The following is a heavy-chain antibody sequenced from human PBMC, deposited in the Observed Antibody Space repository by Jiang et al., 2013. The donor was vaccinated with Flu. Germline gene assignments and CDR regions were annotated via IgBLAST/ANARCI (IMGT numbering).Heavy chain of an antibody. J-gene: IGHJ4*02. CDR1: GYSFTSYW. CDR2: IDPSDSYT. D-gene: IGHD5-18*01. V-gene: IGHV5-10-1*04. Sequence: GAEVKKPGESLRISCKGSGYSFTSYWISWVRQMPGKGLEWMGRIDPSDSYTNYSPSFQGQVTISADKSISTAYLQWSSLKASDTAMYYCARRAGNGRGYSYGFPLDYWGQGTLVTVSS. CDR3: ARRAGNGRGYSYGFPLDY.